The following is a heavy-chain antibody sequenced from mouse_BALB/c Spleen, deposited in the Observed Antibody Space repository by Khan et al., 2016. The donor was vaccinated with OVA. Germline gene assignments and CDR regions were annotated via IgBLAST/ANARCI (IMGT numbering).Heavy chain of an antibody. CDR2: IYPGDGDT. Sequence: QVRLQQSGAELARPGASVKLSCKASGYTFTSYWMQWVKQRPGQGLEWIGAIYPGDGDTRYTQKFKGKATLTAAKSSSTAYMQLSSLASEDSAVYYCARSADGYYARFAYWGQGTLVTVSA. D-gene: IGHD2-3*01. V-gene: IGHV1-87*01. J-gene: IGHJ3*01. CDR3: ARSADGYYARFAY. CDR1: GYTFTSYW.